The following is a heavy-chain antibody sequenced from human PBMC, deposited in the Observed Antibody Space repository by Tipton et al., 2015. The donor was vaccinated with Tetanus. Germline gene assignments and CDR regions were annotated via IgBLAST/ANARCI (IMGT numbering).Heavy chain of an antibody. V-gene: IGHV1-2*02. Sequence: QLVQSGAEVKKPGASVKVSCKASGYTFTGYYMYWVRQAPGQGLEWMGWIDPNSGGTVYAQKFQGGVTMTRDTSISTAYMGLRSLRSDGTAVYYCARDRGDYIYYGMDVWGPGTTVTVS. CDR2: IDPNSGGT. J-gene: IGHJ6*02. CDR1: GYTFTGYY. CDR3: ARDRGDYIYYGMDV. D-gene: IGHD3-22*01.